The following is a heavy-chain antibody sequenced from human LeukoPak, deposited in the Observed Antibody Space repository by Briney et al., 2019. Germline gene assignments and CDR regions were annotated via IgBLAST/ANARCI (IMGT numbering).Heavy chain of an antibody. V-gene: IGHV3-30*02. D-gene: IGHD2-2*01. CDR1: GFTFSSYG. Sequence: PGGSLRLSCAASGFTFSSYGMHWVRQAPGKGLEWVAFIRYDGSNKYYADSVKGRFTISRDNSKNTLYLQMNSLRAEDTAVYYCARDPVGYCSSDRCQYFDFWGQGTLVTVSS. J-gene: IGHJ4*02. CDR3: ARDPVGYCSSDRCQYFDF. CDR2: IRYDGSNK.